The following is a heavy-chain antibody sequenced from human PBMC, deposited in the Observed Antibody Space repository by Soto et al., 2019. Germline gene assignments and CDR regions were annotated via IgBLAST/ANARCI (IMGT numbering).Heavy chain of an antibody. CDR2: MNPGSGKT. J-gene: IGHJ5*02. Sequence: ASVKVSCKASGYTFINYDISWVRQATGQGLEWMGWMNPGSGKTGYANKFQGRVTMTRDASTSTAHLELSSLTSEDTAVYYCARMASSGTLNWFDPRGQGTLVTVSS. V-gene: IGHV1-8*02. CDR1: GYTFINYD. CDR3: ARMASSGTLNWFDP.